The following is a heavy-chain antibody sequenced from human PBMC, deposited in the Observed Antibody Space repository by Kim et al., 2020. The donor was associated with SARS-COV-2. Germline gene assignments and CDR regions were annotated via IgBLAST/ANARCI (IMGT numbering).Heavy chain of an antibody. D-gene: IGHD6-13*01. CDR3: ARAPFPYSSSWYEIGLLDYYYGMDV. Sequence: ASVKVSCKASGYTFTSYAMNWVRQAPGQGLEWMGWINTNTGNPTYAQGFTGRFVFSLDTSVSTAYLQISSLKAEDTAVYYCARAPFPYSSSWYEIGLLDYYYGMDVWGQGTTVTVSS. CDR1: GYTFTSYA. CDR2: INTNTGNP. V-gene: IGHV7-4-1*02. J-gene: IGHJ6*02.